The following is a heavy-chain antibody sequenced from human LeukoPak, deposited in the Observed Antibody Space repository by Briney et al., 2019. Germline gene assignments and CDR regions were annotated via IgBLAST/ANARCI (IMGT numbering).Heavy chain of an antibody. Sequence: ASVKVSCKAPGYTFTSYGISWVRQAPGQGLEWMGWISAYNGNTNYAQKLQGRVTMTTDTSTSTAYMELRSLRSDDTAVYYCARDGYYGFWSGQVDYWGQGTLVTVSS. D-gene: IGHD3-3*01. CDR3: ARDGYYGFWSGQVDY. CDR2: ISAYNGNT. CDR1: GYTFTSYG. J-gene: IGHJ4*02. V-gene: IGHV1-18*01.